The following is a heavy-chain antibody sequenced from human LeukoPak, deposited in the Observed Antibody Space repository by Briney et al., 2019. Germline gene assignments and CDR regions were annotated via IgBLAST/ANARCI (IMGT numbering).Heavy chain of an antibody. Sequence: GGSLRLSCAASGFTFSSYWMSWVRQAPGKGLEWVANINQDGSEKYYVDSVKGRFTISRDNAKNSLYLQMNSLRAEDTAVYYCARAGSGPTSGYYYFDYWGQGTLVTVSS. CDR1: GFTFSSYW. V-gene: IGHV3-7*01. CDR3: ARAGSGPTSGYYYFDY. J-gene: IGHJ4*02. CDR2: INQDGSEK. D-gene: IGHD6-19*01.